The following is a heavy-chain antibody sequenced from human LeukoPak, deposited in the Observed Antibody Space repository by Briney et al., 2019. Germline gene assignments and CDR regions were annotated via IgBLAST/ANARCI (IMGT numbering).Heavy chain of an antibody. J-gene: IGHJ4*02. CDR3: ARGNMVRGAIDY. V-gene: IGHV1-8*01. D-gene: IGHD3-10*01. CDR1: GYTFTSYD. CDR2: MNPNSGNT. Sequence: ASVKVSCKASGYTFTSYDINWVRQATGQGLEWMGWMNPNSGNTGYAQKFQGRVTMTRNTSISTAYMELSSLRSEDTGVYYCARGNMVRGAIDYWGQGTLVTVSS.